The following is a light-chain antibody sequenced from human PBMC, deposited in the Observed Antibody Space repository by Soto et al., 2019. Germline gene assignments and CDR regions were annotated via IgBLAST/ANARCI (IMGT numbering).Light chain of an antibody. V-gene: IGLV2-8*01. CDR3: TSYAGTYSFFYV. J-gene: IGLJ1*01. CDR2: EVS. CDR1: SSDVGAYNY. Sequence: CVLTQPPSASGSPGQSVTISCTGTSSDVGAYNYVSWYQQLPGKAPKLIIYEVSKRPSGVPDRFSGSKSGNTASLTVSGLQAEDEADYYCTSYAGTYSFFYVFGTGTKLTVL.